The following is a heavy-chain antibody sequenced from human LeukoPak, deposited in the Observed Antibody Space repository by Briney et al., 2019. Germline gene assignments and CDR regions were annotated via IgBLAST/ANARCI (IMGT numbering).Heavy chain of an antibody. D-gene: IGHD5-12*01. CDR1: GYTFTSYD. J-gene: IGHJ3*02. V-gene: IGHV1-46*01. CDR3: ATEKHVDIVATGEAFDI. CDR2: INPSGGST. Sequence: ASVKVSCKASGYTFTSYDINWVRQATGQGLEWMGIINPSGGSTSYAQKFQGRVTMTEDTSTETAYMELSSLRSEDTAVYYCATEKHVDIVATGEAFDIWGQGTMVTVSS.